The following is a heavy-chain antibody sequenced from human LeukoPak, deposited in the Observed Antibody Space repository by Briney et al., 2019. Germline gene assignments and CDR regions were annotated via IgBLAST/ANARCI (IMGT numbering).Heavy chain of an antibody. CDR1: GFTFDDYA. CDR3: ARDMRWGAFDI. Sequence: PGGSLRLSCAASGFTFDDYAMHWVRQAPGKGLEWVSGISWNSGSIGYADSVKGRFTISRDNAKNSLYLQMNSLRAEDTAVYYCARDMRWGAFDIWGQGTMVTVSS. D-gene: IGHD5-24*01. V-gene: IGHV3-9*01. CDR2: ISWNSGSI. J-gene: IGHJ3*02.